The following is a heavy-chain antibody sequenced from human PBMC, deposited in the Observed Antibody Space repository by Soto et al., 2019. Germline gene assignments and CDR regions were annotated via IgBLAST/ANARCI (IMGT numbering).Heavy chain of an antibody. CDR2: IRVGGGDT. CDR1: GFTFSSSA. J-gene: IGHJ5*02. CDR3: AKCSVGTVRTSGWCNWFDP. V-gene: IGHV3-23*01. D-gene: IGHD6-19*01. Sequence: EVRLLESGGGLAQPGGSRRLSCAASGFTFSSSAMNWVRQAPGKGLEWVSSIRVGGGDTFYADSVRGRFTVSRDISRNTLYLQMNSLRDDDTAIYYCAKCSVGTVRTSGWCNWFDPWGQGTLVTVSS.